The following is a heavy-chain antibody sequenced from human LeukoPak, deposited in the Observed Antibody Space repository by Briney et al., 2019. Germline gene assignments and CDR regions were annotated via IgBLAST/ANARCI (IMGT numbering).Heavy chain of an antibody. J-gene: IGHJ4*02. Sequence: GGSLRLSCAASGFTFSSYSMNWVRQAPGKGLEWVSYISSRSITIYYADSVKGRFTISRDNAKNSLYLQMNSLRAEDTAMYYCARDAYYYGSSGYYLPTGADYWGQGTLVTVSS. CDR1: GFTFSSYS. CDR3: ARDAYYYGSSGYYLPTGADY. CDR2: ISSRSITI. V-gene: IGHV3-48*01. D-gene: IGHD3-22*01.